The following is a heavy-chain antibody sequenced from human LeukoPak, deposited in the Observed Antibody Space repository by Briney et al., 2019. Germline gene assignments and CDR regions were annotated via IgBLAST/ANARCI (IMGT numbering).Heavy chain of an antibody. CDR3: AGDRYSYGTEEAYFDY. CDR2: IIPIFGTA. J-gene: IGHJ4*02. V-gene: IGHV1-69*05. CDR1: GGTFSSYA. D-gene: IGHD5-18*01. Sequence: ASVKVSCKASGGTFSSYAISWVRQAPGQGLEWMGGIIPIFGTATYAQKFQGRVTITTDESTSTAYMELSSLRSEDTAVYYCAGDRYSYGTEEAYFDYWGQGTLVTVSS.